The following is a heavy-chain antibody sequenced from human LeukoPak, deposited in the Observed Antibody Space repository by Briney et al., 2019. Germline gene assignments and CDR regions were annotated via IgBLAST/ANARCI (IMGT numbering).Heavy chain of an antibody. CDR3: ARASTIVTGTTQPFDH. CDR1: GGSISSGDYY. V-gene: IGHV4-30-4*01. D-gene: IGHD1-7*01. J-gene: IGHJ4*02. CDR2: IYYSGST. Sequence: PSETLSLTCTVSGGSISSGDYYWSWIRQPPGKGLEWIGYIYYSGSTYYNPSLKSRVTISVDTSKNQFSLKLSSVTAADTAVYYCARASTIVTGTTQPFDHWGQGTLVTVSS.